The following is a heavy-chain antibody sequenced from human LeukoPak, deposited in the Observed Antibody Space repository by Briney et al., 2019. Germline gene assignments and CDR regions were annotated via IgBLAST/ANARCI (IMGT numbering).Heavy chain of an antibody. CDR2: ISYSGRT. D-gene: IGHD4-17*01. J-gene: IGHJ6*02. Sequence: PSETLSLTCTVSGGSISSSTYYWGWIRQPPGKGLEWIGSISYSGRTYYNQSLKSRVTISVDTSKNQFSLKLSSVTAADTAVYYCARAPGSTVTTTYRYYYYGMDVWGQGTTVTVSS. CDR3: ARAPGSTVTTTYRYYYYGMDV. CDR1: GGSISSSTYY. V-gene: IGHV4-39*07.